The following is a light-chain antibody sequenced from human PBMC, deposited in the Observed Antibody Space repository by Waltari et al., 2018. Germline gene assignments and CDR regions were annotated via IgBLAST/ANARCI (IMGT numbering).Light chain of an antibody. Sequence: EIVLTQSPATLSLSPGERASLSCRASQSISSYLAWYQQKPGQAPRPLIYVAATRATGIPARFSGSGSGTDFTLIISSLEPEDFAVYYCQHRGYWPPEATFGPGTKVDIK. CDR2: VAA. J-gene: IGKJ3*01. CDR3: QHRGYWPPEAT. V-gene: IGKV3-11*01. CDR1: QSISSY.